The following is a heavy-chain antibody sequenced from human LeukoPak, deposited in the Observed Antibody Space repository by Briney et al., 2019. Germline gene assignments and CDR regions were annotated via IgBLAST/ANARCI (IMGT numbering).Heavy chain of an antibody. V-gene: IGHV3-49*04. D-gene: IGHD2-2*02. J-gene: IGHJ4*02. CDR1: GFTFGDYA. CDR2: IRSKAYGGTT. Sequence: PGGSLRLSCTASGFTFGDYATSWVRQAPGKGLEWVGFIRSKAYGGTTEYAASVKGRFTISRDDSKSIAYLQMNSLKTEDTAVYYCTTTVVVPAAIRGVIDYWGQGTLVTVSS. CDR3: TTTVVVPAAIRGVIDY.